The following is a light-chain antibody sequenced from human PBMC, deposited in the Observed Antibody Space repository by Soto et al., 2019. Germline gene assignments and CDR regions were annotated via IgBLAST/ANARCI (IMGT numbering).Light chain of an antibody. J-gene: IGKJ1*01. CDR3: QQYYTCWA. Sequence: DIQMTQSPSTLSASVGDRVSITCRASQSISIWLAWYQQKPGKAPRLLISDASSLERGVPPRFSGSGSGTEFTLTISMLQPDDFAAYSCQQYYTCWAFGQGTKVQIK. CDR2: DAS. CDR1: QSISIW. V-gene: IGKV1-5*01.